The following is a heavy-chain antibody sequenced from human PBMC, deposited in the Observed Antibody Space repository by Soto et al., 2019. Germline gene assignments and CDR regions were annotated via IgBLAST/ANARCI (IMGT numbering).Heavy chain of an antibody. CDR3: ARFHDYGDYGYFDY. V-gene: IGHV4-31*03. J-gene: IGHJ4*02. Sequence: PSDTLSLTCTVSGGSISSGGYYWSWIRQHPGKGLEWIGYIYYSGSTYYNPSLKSRVTISVDTSKNQFSLKLSSVTAADTAVYYCARFHDYGDYGYFDYWGQGTLVTVSS. CDR2: IYYSGST. D-gene: IGHD4-17*01. CDR1: GGSISSGGYY.